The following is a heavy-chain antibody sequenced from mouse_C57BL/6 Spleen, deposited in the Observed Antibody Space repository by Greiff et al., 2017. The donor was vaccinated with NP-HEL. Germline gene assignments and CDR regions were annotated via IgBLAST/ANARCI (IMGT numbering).Heavy chain of an antibody. V-gene: IGHV5-6*01. CDR2: ISSGGNYT. CDR1: GFTFSSYG. Sequence: EVQGVESGGDLVKPGGSLKLSCAASGFTFSSYGMSWVRQTPDKRLEWVATISSGGNYTYYPDSVKGRFTISRDNAKNTLYLQMSSLKSEDTAMYYCARHITTVVDYAMDYWGQGTSVTVSS. D-gene: IGHD1-1*01. CDR3: ARHITTVVDYAMDY. J-gene: IGHJ4*01.